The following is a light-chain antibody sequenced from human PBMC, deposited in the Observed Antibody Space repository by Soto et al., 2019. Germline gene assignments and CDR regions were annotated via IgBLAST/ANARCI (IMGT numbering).Light chain of an antibody. V-gene: IGKV1-39*01. CDR2: AAS. CDR1: QSISTY. CDR3: QQNFSIPIT. Sequence: DIQMTQSPSSPSASVGDRVTITCRASQSISTYLNWYHQKPGKAPDLLIYAASSLKSGVPSRFSGSGSGTHFTLTITGLQPADFATYYCQQNFSIPITFGQGTRLEI. J-gene: IGKJ5*01.